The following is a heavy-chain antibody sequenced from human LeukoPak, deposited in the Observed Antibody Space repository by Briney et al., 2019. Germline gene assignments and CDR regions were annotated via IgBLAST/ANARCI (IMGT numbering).Heavy chain of an antibody. CDR2: ISYDGSNK. J-gene: IGHJ4*02. D-gene: IGHD3-10*01. CDR3: ATVGGPMIRGEAYYLDY. CDR1: GFAFNGYP. Sequence: PGRSLRLSCAASGFAFNGYPMHWVRQAPGKGLEWVAVISYDGSNKYYAASVQGRFNISRDNSKNTLYLQMNGLTNEDTALYYCATVGGPMIRGEAYYLDYWGQGTLVTVSS. V-gene: IGHV3-30*04.